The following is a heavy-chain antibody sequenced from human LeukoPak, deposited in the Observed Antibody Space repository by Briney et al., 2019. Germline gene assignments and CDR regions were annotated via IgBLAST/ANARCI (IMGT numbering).Heavy chain of an antibody. CDR2: INPSGGST. V-gene: IGHV1-46*01. D-gene: IGHD3-22*01. J-gene: IGHJ4*02. CDR1: GYTFTGYY. CDR3: ARVYDSSGYYGPTDY. Sequence: ASVKVSCKASGYTFTGYYMHWVRQAPGQGLEWMGWINPSGGSTSYAQKFQGRVTMTRDTSTSTVYMELSSLRSEDTAVYYCARVYDSSGYYGPTDYWGQGTLVTVSS.